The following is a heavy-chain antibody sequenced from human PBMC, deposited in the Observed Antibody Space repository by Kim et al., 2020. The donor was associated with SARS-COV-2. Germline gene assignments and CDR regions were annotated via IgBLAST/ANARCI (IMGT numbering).Heavy chain of an antibody. D-gene: IGHD6-19*01. J-gene: IGHJ6*02. CDR3: ARLYSSGWTLGDV. Sequence: YSPTFQGQVTISADKSISTAYLQWSSLKASDTAMYYCARLYSSGWTLGDVWGQGTTVTVSS. V-gene: IGHV5-51*01.